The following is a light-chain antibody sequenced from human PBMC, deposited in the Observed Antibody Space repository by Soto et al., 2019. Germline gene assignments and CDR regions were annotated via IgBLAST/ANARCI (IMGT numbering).Light chain of an antibody. CDR1: SSNIGAGYD. J-gene: IGLJ2*01. Sequence: QSVLTQPPSVSGAPGQRVTISCPGGSSNIGAGYDVHWYQQLPGTAPKLLIYGNSNRPSGVPDRFSGSNSGTSASLAITGLQAEDEADYYCQSYDSSLSGDVVFGGGTKLTVL. V-gene: IGLV1-40*01. CDR3: QSYDSSLSGDVV. CDR2: GNS.